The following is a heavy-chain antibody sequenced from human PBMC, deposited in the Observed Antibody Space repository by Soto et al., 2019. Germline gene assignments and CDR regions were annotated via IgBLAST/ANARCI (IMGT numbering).Heavy chain of an antibody. V-gene: IGHV5-10-1*01. D-gene: IGHD3-22*01. CDR1: GYSFTSYW. Sequence: GESLKISCKGSGYSFTSYWISWVRQMPGKGLEWMGRIDPSDSYTNYSPSFQGHVTISADKSIGTAYLQWSSLKASDSAMYYCARGALGGYYYGGFDYWGQGTLVTVSS. J-gene: IGHJ4*02. CDR3: ARGALGGYYYGGFDY. CDR2: IDPSDSYT.